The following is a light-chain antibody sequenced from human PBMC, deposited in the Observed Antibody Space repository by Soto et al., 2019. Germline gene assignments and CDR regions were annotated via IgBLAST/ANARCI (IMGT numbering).Light chain of an antibody. CDR3: TSYATSSPYV. J-gene: IGLJ1*01. Sequence: QSAPTQPASVSGSPGQSITISCTGTSSDIGSHDYVSWYQHHPGKAPKLIIYEVTNRPSGVSDRFSGSKSGSTASLTISGLQAEDEADYHCTSYATSSPYVFGPGTKLTVL. CDR1: SSDIGSHDY. V-gene: IGLV2-14*01. CDR2: EVT.